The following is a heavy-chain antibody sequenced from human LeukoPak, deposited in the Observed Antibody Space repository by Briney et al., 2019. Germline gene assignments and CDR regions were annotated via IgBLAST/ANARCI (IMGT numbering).Heavy chain of an antibody. CDR2: IYYSGST. CDR3: ARNAAVAGMIFDY. CDR1: GGSISSYY. J-gene: IGHJ4*02. Sequence: PSETLSLTCTVPGGSISSYYWSWIRQPPGKGLEWIGYIYYSGSTNYNPSLKSRVTISVDTSKNQFSLKLSSVTAADTAVYYCARNAAVAGMIFDYWGQGTLVTVSS. V-gene: IGHV4-59*01. D-gene: IGHD6-19*01.